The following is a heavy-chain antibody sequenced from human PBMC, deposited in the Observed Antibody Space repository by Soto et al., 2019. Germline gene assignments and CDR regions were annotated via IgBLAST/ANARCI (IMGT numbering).Heavy chain of an antibody. CDR2: IIPIFGTT. D-gene: IGHD1-1*01. CDR1: GGTFSNDA. J-gene: IGHJ6*02. V-gene: IGHV1-69*13. Sequence: SVKVSCKTSGGTFSNDAISWVRQAPGQGIEWMGGIIPIFGTTHYAQKFQDRVKLTADESTGTAYMGLSSLRSEDTGVYYCARDGMGTIVGGMDVWGQGTTVTVS. CDR3: ARDGMGTIVGGMDV.